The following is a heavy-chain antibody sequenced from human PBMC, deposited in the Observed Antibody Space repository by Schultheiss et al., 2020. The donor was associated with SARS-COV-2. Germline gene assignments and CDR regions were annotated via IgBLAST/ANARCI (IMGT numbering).Heavy chain of an antibody. V-gene: IGHV3-30*04. D-gene: IGHD2-2*01. Sequence: GGSLRLSCAASGFTFSSYEMNWVRQAPGKGLEWVAVISYDGSNKYYADSVKGRFTISRDNSKNTLYLQMNSLRAEDTAVYYCAREVVVVPAAGGGMDVWGQGTTVTVSS. CDR2: ISYDGSNK. CDR3: AREVVVVPAAGGGMDV. J-gene: IGHJ6*02. CDR1: GFTFSSYE.